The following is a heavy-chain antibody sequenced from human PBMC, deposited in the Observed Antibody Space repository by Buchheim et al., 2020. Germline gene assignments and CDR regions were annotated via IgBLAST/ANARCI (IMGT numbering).Heavy chain of an antibody. CDR3: AKDMYASGWYSSDY. Sequence: EVQLLESGGGLVQPGGSLRLSCVGSGLTFRSYAMSWVRQAPGKGLEWVSGINGSGGSTYYADSVKGRFTISRDNSKNTLYLQMNSLRAEDTAVYYCAKDMYASGWYSSDYWGQGTL. CDR2: INGSGGST. V-gene: IGHV3-23*01. CDR1: GLTFRSYA. D-gene: IGHD6-19*01. J-gene: IGHJ4*02.